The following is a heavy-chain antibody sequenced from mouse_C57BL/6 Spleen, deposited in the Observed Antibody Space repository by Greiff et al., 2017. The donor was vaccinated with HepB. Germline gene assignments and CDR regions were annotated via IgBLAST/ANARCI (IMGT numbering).Heavy chain of an antibody. D-gene: IGHD1-1*01. Sequence: QVQLKQSGAELARPGASVKMSCKASGYTFTSYTMHWEKQRPGQGLEWIGYINPSSGYTKYNQKFKDKATLTADKSSSTAYMQLSSLTSEDSAVYYCARSTTVALDYWGQGTTLTVSS. CDR2: INPSSGYT. V-gene: IGHV1-4*01. J-gene: IGHJ2*01. CDR1: GYTFTSYT. CDR3: ARSTTVALDY.